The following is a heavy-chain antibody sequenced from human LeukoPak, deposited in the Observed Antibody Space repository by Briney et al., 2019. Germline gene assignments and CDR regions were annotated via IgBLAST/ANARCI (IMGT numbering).Heavy chain of an antibody. CDR3: ARDSGGPTL. CDR2: ISWNSGSI. D-gene: IGHD4-23*01. Sequence: PGGSLRLSCAASGFTFDDYAMHWVRQAPGKGLEWVSGISWNSGSIGYADSVKGRFTISRDNAKNSLFLQMNSLRAEDTAVYYCARDSGGPTLWGQGTLVTVSS. V-gene: IGHV3-9*01. J-gene: IGHJ4*02. CDR1: GFTFDDYA.